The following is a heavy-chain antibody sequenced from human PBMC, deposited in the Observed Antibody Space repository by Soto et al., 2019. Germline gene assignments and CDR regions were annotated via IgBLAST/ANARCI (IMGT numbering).Heavy chain of an antibody. Sequence: QLQLQESGSGLVKPSQTLSLTCAVSGGSISSGGYSWSWIRQPPGKGLEWIGYISHTGSTYYNPSPKRRATLTVDTSKNQSSLKLSSVAAADTAVDYCARGGGLLGYWGQATLVTVSS. CDR2: ISHTGST. D-gene: IGHD3-16*01. J-gene: IGHJ4*02. V-gene: IGHV4-30-2*01. CDR1: GGSISSGGYS. CDR3: ARGGGLLGY.